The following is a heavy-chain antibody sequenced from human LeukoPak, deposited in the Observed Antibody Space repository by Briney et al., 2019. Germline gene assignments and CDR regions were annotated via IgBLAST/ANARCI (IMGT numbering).Heavy chain of an antibody. CDR3: ARDLGRDCSSTSCPPYFDY. D-gene: IGHD2-2*01. CDR1: GGSISSYY. J-gene: IGHJ4*02. V-gene: IGHV4-4*07. CDR2: IYTSGST. Sequence: SETLSLTCTVSGGSISSYYWSWIRQPAGKGLEWIGRIYTSGSTNYNPSLKSRVTMSVDTSKNQFSLKLSSVTAAGTAVYYCARDLGRDCSSTSCPPYFDYWGQGTLVTVSS.